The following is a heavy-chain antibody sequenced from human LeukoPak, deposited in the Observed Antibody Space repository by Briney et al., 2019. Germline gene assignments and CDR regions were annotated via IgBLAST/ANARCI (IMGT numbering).Heavy chain of an antibody. CDR3: ARVNSWVFDY. CDR2: INTIGVGT. J-gene: IGHJ4*02. Sequence: GESLRLSCAASGFTFSTYALGWVRQSPGKGLEWVSFINTIGVGTYYTESVQGRFNIPRDTTKDTLYLQLNSLRVEATAVYYCARVNSWVFDYWGQGTLVTVSS. CDR1: GFTFSTYA. D-gene: IGHD2-15*01. V-gene: IGHV3-23*01.